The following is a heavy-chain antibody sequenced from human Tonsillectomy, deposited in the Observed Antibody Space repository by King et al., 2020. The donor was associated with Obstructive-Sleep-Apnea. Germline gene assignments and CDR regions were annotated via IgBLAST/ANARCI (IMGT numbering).Heavy chain of an antibody. Sequence: VQLVESGGGLVQPGGSLRLSCAASGFTFSSYAMSWVRQAPGKGLEWVSTISGSCGSTYYADSVKGRFTISRDNSKNTLSLQMNSLRAGDTAVYYCAKDGGGYSYGPTYFDCWGQGSLVTVSS. CDR2: ISGSCGST. D-gene: IGHD5-18*01. V-gene: IGHV3-23*04. CDR1: GFTFSSYA. J-gene: IGHJ4*02. CDR3: AKDGGGYSYGPTYFDC.